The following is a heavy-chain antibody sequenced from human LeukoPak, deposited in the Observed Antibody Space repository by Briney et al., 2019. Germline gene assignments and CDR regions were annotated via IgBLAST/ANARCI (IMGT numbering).Heavy chain of an antibody. Sequence: ASVKLSCKASGYTFTGYYMHWVRQAPGQGLEWMGWINPSGGSTSYAQKFQGRVTMTRDMSTSTVYMELSSLRSEDTAVYYCARGLGYCSGGSCYRFDPWGQGTLVTVSS. CDR3: ARGLGYCSGGSCYRFDP. CDR1: GYTFTGYY. D-gene: IGHD2-15*01. V-gene: IGHV1-46*01. J-gene: IGHJ5*02. CDR2: INPSGGST.